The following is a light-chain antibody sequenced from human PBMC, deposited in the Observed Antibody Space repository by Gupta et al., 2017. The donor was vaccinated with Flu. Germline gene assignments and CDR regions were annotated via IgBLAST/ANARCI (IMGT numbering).Light chain of an antibody. CDR1: QSVLYSSNNKNY. CDR3: HQYTTTPWT. CDR2: WAS. J-gene: IGKJ1*01. Sequence: VSLGERATINCKSSQSVLYSSNNKNYLAWYQHKSGQPPRLLIYWASTRESGVPDRFSGSGSGTDFTLTISSLQAEDVAVYYCHQYTTTPWTFGQGTKVEIK. V-gene: IGKV4-1*01.